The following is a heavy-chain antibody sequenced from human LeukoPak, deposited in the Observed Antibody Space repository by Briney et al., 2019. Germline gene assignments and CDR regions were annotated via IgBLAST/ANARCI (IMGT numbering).Heavy chain of an antibody. CDR3: ARRGRSRGVARPYYDL. J-gene: IGHJ4*02. CDR1: GYTFTSHD. CDR2: MNPDSGNA. V-gene: IGHV1-8*01. D-gene: IGHD3-10*01. Sequence: ASVKVSCKASGYTFTSHDFLWVRQAPGQGLEWMGWMNPDSGNAGFAPNFQGRLTLTRDTSVNTAHMELNGLRSDDTAVYFCARRGRSRGVARPYYDLWGQGTLITVSS.